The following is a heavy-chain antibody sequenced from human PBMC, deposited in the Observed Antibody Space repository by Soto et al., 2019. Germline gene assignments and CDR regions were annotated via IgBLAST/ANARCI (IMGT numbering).Heavy chain of an antibody. CDR2: ISAYNGNT. D-gene: IGHD3-3*01. J-gene: IGHJ3*02. CDR1: GYTFTSYG. V-gene: IGHV1-18*01. CDR3: ARVGNNYDFWSGYYPDAFDI. Sequence: ASVKVSCKASGYTFTSYGISWVRQAPGQGLEWMGWISAYNGNTNYAQKLQGRVTMTTDTSTSTAYMELRSLRSDDTAVYYCARVGNNYDFWSGYYPDAFDIWGQGTMVTVSS.